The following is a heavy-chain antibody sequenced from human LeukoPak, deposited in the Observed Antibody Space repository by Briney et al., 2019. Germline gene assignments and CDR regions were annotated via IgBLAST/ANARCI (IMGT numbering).Heavy chain of an antibody. J-gene: IGHJ4*02. D-gene: IGHD3-16*01. V-gene: IGHV3-7*03. Sequence: GGSLRLSCAASGLTFSNYWMDWVRQAPGKGLEWVANIKQDGSEKNYVDSVKGRFIISRDNAKNSLYLQMNTLRADDTAVYYCARDGFGTGSSWGQGTLVTVSP. CDR2: IKQDGSEK. CDR3: ARDGFGTGSS. CDR1: GLTFSNYW.